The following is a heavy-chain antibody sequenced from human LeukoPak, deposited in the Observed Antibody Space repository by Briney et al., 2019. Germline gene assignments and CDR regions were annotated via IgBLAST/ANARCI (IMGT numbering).Heavy chain of an antibody. J-gene: IGHJ4*02. D-gene: IGHD6-19*01. V-gene: IGHV3-11*01. CDR2: ISSSGSTI. CDR3: ARDRIAVAGTGAFDY. CDR1: GFTTHYW. Sequence: PGGSLRLSCTASGFTTHYWLNWVRQAPGKGLEWVSYISSSGSTIYYADSVKGRFTISRDNAKNSLYLQMNSLRAEDTAVYYCARDRIAVAGTGAFDYWGQGTLVTVSS.